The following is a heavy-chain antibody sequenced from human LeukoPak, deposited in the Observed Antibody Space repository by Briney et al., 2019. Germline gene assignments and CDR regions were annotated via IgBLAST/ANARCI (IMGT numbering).Heavy chain of an antibody. CDR1: GGSFSGYY. CDR3: ARDPNPDSSGYYS. D-gene: IGHD3-22*01. V-gene: IGHV4-34*01. CDR2: INHSGST. J-gene: IGHJ4*02. Sequence: KTSETLSLTCAVYGGSFSGYYWSWIRQPPGKGLEWIGEINHSGSTNYNPSLKSRVTISVDTSKNQFSLKLSSVTAADTAVYYCARDPNPDSSGYYSWGQGTLVTVSS.